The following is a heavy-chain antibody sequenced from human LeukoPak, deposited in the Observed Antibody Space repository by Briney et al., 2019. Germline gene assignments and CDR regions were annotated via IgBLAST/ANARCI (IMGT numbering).Heavy chain of an antibody. V-gene: IGHV1-18*04. D-gene: IGHD3-9*01. CDR3: ARGRHFGLDILTGPLDY. Sequence: ASVNVSCKASGYTFTSYGISWVRQAPGQGLEWMGWISAYNGNTNYAQKLQGRVTMTTDTSTSTAYMELRSLRSDDTAVYYCARGRHFGLDILTGPLDYWGQGTLVTVSS. J-gene: IGHJ4*02. CDR1: GYTFTSYG. CDR2: ISAYNGNT.